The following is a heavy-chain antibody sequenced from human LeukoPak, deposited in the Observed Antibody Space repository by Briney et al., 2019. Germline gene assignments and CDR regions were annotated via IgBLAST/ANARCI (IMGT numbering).Heavy chain of an antibody. CDR1: GFTFSSYG. J-gene: IGHJ4*02. CDR2: IWYDGSNK. Sequence: GGSLRLSCAASGFTFSSYGMHWVRQAPGKGLEWVAVIWYDGSNKYYADSVKGRFTISRDNSKNTLYLQMNSLRAEDTAVYYCTRVERKILWSFFEDWGQGTLVTVSS. D-gene: IGHD2-21*01. V-gene: IGHV3-33*01. CDR3: TRVERKILWSFFED.